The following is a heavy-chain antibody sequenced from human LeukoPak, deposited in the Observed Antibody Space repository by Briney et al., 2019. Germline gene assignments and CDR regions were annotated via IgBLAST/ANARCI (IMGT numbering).Heavy chain of an antibody. CDR2: IKQDGSEK. CDR1: GFTFSSYW. J-gene: IGHJ5*02. Sequence: PGGSLRLSCAASGFTFSSYWMNWVRQAPGKGLEWVANIKQDGSEKYYVDSVKGRFTISRDNAKNSLYLQMNSLRADDTAVYYCVRDWPRDSYGADPWGQGTLVTVSS. V-gene: IGHV3-7*01. D-gene: IGHD5-18*01. CDR3: VRDWPRDSYGADP.